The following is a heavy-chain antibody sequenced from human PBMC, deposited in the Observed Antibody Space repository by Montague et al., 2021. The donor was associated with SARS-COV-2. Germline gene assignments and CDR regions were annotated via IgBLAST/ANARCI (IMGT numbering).Heavy chain of an antibody. J-gene: IGHJ3*02. Sequence: SETLSLTCAVSRGSFSNYYWTWIRQSPGKGLEWIGEINQGGAPNYTPSLKSRVTISLDMSKKQISLNLNSVTVADTAVFFCARGRPVQGSFRHFDSISSGALDIWAQGSLVIVSS. V-gene: IGHV4-34*01. D-gene: IGHD3-9*01. CDR1: RGSFSNYY. CDR2: INQGGAP. CDR3: ARGRPVQGSFRHFDSISSGALDI.